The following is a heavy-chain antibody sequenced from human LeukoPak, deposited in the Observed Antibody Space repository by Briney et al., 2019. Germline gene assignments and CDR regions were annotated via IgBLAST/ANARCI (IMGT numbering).Heavy chain of an antibody. D-gene: IGHD3-3*01. CDR1: GGTFSSYA. J-gene: IGHJ4*02. Sequence: ASVKVSCKASGGTFSSYAISWVRQAPGQGLEWMGGIIPIFGTANYAQKFQGRVTITADKSTSTAYMELSSLRSEDTAVYHCASPQYYDFWSGYYHGPYYFDYWGQGTLVTVSS. CDR3: ASPQYYDFWSGYYHGPYYFDY. V-gene: IGHV1-69*06. CDR2: IIPIFGTA.